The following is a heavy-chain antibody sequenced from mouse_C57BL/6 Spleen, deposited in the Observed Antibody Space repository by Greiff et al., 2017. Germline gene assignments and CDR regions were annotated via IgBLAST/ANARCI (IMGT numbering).Heavy chain of an antibody. D-gene: IGHD2-5*01. V-gene: IGHV5-16*01. Sequence: EVKLMESEGGLVQPGSSMKLSCTASGFTFSDYYMAWVRQVPEKGLEWVANINYDGSSTYYLDSLKSRFIISRDNAKNILYLQMSSLKSEDTATYYCAREDSNYGFDYWGQGTTLTVSS. J-gene: IGHJ2*01. CDR3: AREDSNYGFDY. CDR1: GFTFSDYY. CDR2: INYDGSST.